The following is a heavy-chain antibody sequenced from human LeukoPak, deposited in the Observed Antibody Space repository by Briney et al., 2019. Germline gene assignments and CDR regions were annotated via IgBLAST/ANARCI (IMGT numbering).Heavy chain of an antibody. D-gene: IGHD2-21*01. J-gene: IGHJ6*03. CDR1: GFGFDDYG. CDR2: LEWNGGGT. CDR3: AIAGDTTPYYYYYMDV. V-gene: IGHV3-20*04. Sequence: GGSLRLSCAASGFGFDDYGMNWVRQAPGKGLEWVAGLEWNGGGTGYVDSVKGRFTISRDNAKKSLYLRMDSLRGEDTALYFCAIAGDTTPYYYYYMDVWGKGTTVIVSS.